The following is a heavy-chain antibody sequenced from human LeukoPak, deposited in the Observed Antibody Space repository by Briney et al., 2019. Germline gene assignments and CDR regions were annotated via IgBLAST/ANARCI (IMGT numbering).Heavy chain of an antibody. CDR1: GFTFSSYW. V-gene: IGHV3-7*01. CDR2: IKQDGSEK. J-gene: IGHJ5*02. CDR3: AGDYRGGTWFDP. D-gene: IGHD3-16*01. Sequence: PGGSLRLSCAPSGFTFSSYWMSWVRQAPGKGLEWVANIKQDGSEKYYVDSVKGRFTISRDNAQNSLYLQMNSLRAEDTAVYYCAGDYRGGTWFDPWGQGTLVTVSS.